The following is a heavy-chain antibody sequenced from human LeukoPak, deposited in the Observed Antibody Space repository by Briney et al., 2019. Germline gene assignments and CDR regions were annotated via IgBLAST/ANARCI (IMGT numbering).Heavy chain of an antibody. CDR2: ISSSSSYI. V-gene: IGHV3-21*01. Sequence: PGGTLRLSCAASGFTFSSYGMNWVRQAPGKGLEWVSSISSSSSYIYYADSVKGRFTISRDNAKNSLYLQMNSLRAEDTAVYYCARDTGAYYDSGGLDYWGQGTLVTVSS. J-gene: IGHJ4*02. CDR3: ARDTGAYYDSGGLDY. D-gene: IGHD3-22*01. CDR1: GFTFSSYG.